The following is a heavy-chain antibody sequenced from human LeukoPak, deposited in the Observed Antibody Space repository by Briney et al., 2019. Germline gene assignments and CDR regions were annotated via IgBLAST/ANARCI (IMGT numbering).Heavy chain of an antibody. CDR2: IIPIFGTA. Sequence: ASVKVSCKASGGTFSSYAISWVRQAPGQGLEWMGGIIPIFGTANYAQKFQGRVTITTDESTSTAYMELSSLRSEDTAVYYCAREYSSSGLSWFDPWGQGTLVTVSS. J-gene: IGHJ5*02. D-gene: IGHD6-6*01. V-gene: IGHV1-69*05. CDR1: GGTFSSYA. CDR3: AREYSSSGLSWFDP.